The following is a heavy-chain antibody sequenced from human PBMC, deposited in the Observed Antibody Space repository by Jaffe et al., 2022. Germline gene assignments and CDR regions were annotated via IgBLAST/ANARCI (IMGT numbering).Heavy chain of an antibody. J-gene: IGHJ4*02. Sequence: QVQLQQWGAGLLKPSETLSLTCAVYGGSFSGYYWSWIRQPPGKGLEWIGEINHSGSTNYNPSLKSRVTISVDTSKNQFSLKLSSVTAADTAVYYCARGFLDSSGWYFSYYFDYWGQGTLVTVSS. CDR1: GGSFSGYY. CDR3: ARGFLDSSGWYFSYYFDY. CDR2: INHSGST. D-gene: IGHD6-19*01. V-gene: IGHV4-34*01.